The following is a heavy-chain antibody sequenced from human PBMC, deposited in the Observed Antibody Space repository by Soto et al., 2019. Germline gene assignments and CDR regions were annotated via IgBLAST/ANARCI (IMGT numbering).Heavy chain of an antibody. V-gene: IGHV4-31*03. Sequence: SETLSLTCTVSGGSISSGGYYWSWIRQHPGKGLEWIGYIYYSGSTYYNPSLKSRVTISVDTSKNQFSLKLSSVTAADTAVYYCAISEGGSSWYGLNWFDPWGQGTLVTVSS. J-gene: IGHJ5*02. D-gene: IGHD6-13*01. CDR2: IYYSGST. CDR1: GGSISSGGYY. CDR3: AISEGGSSWYGLNWFDP.